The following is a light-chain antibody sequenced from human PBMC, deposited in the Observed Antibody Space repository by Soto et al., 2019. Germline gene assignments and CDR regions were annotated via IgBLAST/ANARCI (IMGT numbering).Light chain of an antibody. J-gene: IGLJ1*01. CDR3: SSYTTSSTQV. Sequence: QSALTQPASVSGSPGQSITISCTGASGDVGAYNYVSWYQHHPGKAPKLIISDVSIRPSGVSDRFSGSKSGNTASLTISGLQAEDEAGYYCSSYTTSSTQVFGTGTKLTVL. CDR1: SGDVGAYNY. CDR2: DVS. V-gene: IGLV2-14*01.